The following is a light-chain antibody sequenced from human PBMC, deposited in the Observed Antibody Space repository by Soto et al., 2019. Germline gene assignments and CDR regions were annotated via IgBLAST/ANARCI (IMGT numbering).Light chain of an antibody. J-gene: IGLJ1*01. Sequence: QSVLTQPASVSGSPGQPITISCTGTSSDVGGYNYVSWYQQHPGKAPKVMIYDVSNRPSGVSNRFSGSKSGNTASLTISGLQAEDEADYYCNSYTTSSTYVFGNGTKLTVL. CDR3: NSYTTSSTYV. CDR2: DVS. V-gene: IGLV2-14*01. CDR1: SSDVGGYNY.